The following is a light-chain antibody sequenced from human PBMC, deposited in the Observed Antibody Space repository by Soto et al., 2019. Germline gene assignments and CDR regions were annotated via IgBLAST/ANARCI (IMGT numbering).Light chain of an antibody. V-gene: IGKV1-6*01. CDR1: QDIRND. J-gene: IGKJ5*01. CDR3: QQANSFPIT. CDR2: GAS. Sequence: AIQITQSPSSLSSSVLERVSITFLSGQDIRNDLGWYQQKPGKAPELLIFGASSLQSGVPSRFSGSGSGTDFTLTISSLQPEDFATYYCQQANSFPITFGQGTRLEIK.